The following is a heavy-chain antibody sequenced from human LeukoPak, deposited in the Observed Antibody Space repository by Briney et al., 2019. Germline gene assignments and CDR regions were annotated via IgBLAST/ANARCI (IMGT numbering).Heavy chain of an antibody. CDR2: IYYSGST. J-gene: IGHJ5*02. Sequence: SSGTLSLTCAVCGGSISSYYWSWIRQPPGKGLEWIGYIYYSGSTNYNPSLKSRVTISVDTSKNQFSLKLSSVTAADTAVYYCAREGGADYGGLNWFDPWGQGTLVTVSS. CDR1: GGSISSYY. CDR3: AREGGADYGGLNWFDP. D-gene: IGHD4-17*01. V-gene: IGHV4-59*01.